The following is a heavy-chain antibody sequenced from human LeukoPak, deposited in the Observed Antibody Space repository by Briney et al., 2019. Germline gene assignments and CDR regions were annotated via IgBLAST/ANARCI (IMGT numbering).Heavy chain of an antibody. J-gene: IGHJ5*02. V-gene: IGHV3-7*01. CDR2: IKQDGSEK. CDR1: GFTFSSYW. CDR3: ARDTASRTSKDDWFDP. D-gene: IGHD2-15*01. Sequence: PGGSLRLSCAASGFTFSSYWMIWVRQAPGKGLEWVANIKQDGSEKYHVDSVKGRFTISRDNAKNSLYLQMNSLRAEDTAVYYCARDTASRTSKDDWFDPWGQGTLVTVSS.